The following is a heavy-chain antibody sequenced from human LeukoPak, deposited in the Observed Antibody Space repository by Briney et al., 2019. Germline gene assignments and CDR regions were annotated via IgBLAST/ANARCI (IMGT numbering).Heavy chain of an antibody. CDR1: GYTFSSYG. D-gene: IGHD3-22*01. CDR3: ARDRHYYDSSDSKGVMGN. Sequence: ASVKVSCKASGYTFSSYGISWVRQAPGQGLEWMGWISAYNGNTNYAQKLQGRVSMTTDTSTSTVYMELSSLRSEDTAVYYCARDRHYYDSSDSKGVMGNWGQGTLVTVSS. V-gene: IGHV1-18*01. J-gene: IGHJ4*02. CDR2: ISAYNGNT.